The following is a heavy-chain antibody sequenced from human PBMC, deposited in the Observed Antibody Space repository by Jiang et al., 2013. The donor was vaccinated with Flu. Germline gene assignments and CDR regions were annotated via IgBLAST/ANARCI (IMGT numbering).Heavy chain of an antibody. V-gene: IGHV2-5*02. D-gene: IGHD1-26*01. J-gene: IGHJ4*02. Sequence: EWLALIYWDDDKRYSPSLKSRLTITKDTSKNQVVLTMTNMDPVDTATYYCAHSPVPLVGATAASFFDYWGQGTLVTVSS. CDR2: IYWDDDK. CDR3: AHSPVPLVGATAASFFDY.